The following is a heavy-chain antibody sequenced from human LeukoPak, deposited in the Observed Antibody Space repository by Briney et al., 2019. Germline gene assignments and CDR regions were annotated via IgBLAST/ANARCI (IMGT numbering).Heavy chain of an antibody. V-gene: IGHV4-61*01. CDR1: GGSVSSVRYY. Sequence: PSETVSLMRTLSGGSVSSVRYYWSWIRQPPGKGLEWIGYIYYSGGTNYNPSLKSRVTISLDTSKNQFSLNLSSVTAADTAVYYCARLPRRERWLQCREYWGQGTLVTVSS. CDR2: IYYSGGT. J-gene: IGHJ4*02. CDR3: ARLPRRERWLQCREY. D-gene: IGHD5-24*01.